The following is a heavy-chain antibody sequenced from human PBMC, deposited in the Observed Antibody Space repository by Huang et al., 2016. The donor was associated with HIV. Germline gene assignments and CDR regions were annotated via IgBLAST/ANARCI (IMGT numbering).Heavy chain of an antibody. Sequence: EVQLVQSGAVVKKPGESLKISCKGSGYTFNGYWIGWVRQMPGKGLEWMGIIYTSDSEPTYSPSCQGQVTIAADKCISTAYLQWSGLKASDTAMYYCARQGVGDFVVEPTGLGAFDIWGQGTMVTVSS. CDR1: GYTFNGYW. CDR2: IYTSDSEP. CDR3: ARQGVGDFVVEPTGLGAFDI. D-gene: IGHD2-2*01. J-gene: IGHJ3*02. V-gene: IGHV5-51*01.